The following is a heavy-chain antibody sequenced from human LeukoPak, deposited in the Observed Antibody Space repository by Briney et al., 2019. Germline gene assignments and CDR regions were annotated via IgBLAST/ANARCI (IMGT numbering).Heavy chain of an antibody. CDR2: IYYTGIT. V-gene: IGHV4-59*01. J-gene: IGHJ4*02. Sequence: SETLSLTCTVSGDSISSSYWSWIRQPPGKGLEWIGYIYYTGITNYNPSLKSRVTMSLDTSKNQFSLKLNSVTAADTAVYYCARLSGAFDYWGQGALVTVSS. CDR3: ARLSGAFDY. CDR1: GDSISSSY. D-gene: IGHD3-16*02.